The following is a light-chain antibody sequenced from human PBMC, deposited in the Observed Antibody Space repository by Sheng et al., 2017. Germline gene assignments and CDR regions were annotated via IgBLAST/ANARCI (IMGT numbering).Light chain of an antibody. V-gene: IGLV3-25*03. CDR1: ALRNQY. CDR3: QSADINDVV. J-gene: IGLJ2*01. CDR2: RDI. Sequence: SYELTQPPSVSVSPGQTATITCSGDALRNQYTYWYQQKPGQAPILVIYRDIERPSGIPERFSGSTSGTIVTLTISGVQAVDEADYYCQSADINDVVFGGGTRLSVL.